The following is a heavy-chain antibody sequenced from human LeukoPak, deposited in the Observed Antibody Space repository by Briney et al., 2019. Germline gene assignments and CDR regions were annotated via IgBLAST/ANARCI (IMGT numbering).Heavy chain of an antibody. CDR1: GFTFSSST. Sequence: GGSLRLSCAAPGFTFSSSTMNWVRQAPGKGLEWISYISTDSTTIYYADSVKGRFTISRDNAKNSLFLHMNTLRDEDTAVYYCARDRWESKWGQGTLVTVSS. CDR3: ARDRWESK. D-gene: IGHD1-26*01. J-gene: IGHJ4*02. CDR2: ISTDSTTI. V-gene: IGHV3-48*02.